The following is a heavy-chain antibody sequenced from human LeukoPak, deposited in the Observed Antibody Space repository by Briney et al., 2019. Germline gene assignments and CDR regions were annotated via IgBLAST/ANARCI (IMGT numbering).Heavy chain of an antibody. D-gene: IGHD2-2*01. CDR3: ATQVLYCSSTSCYNWFDP. CDR2: IYYSGST. CDR1: GGSISSYY. Sequence: SETLSLTCTVSGGSISSYYWSWIRQPPGKGLEWIGYIYYSGSTNYNPSLKSRVTISVDTSKNQFSLKLSSVTAADTAVYYCATQVLYCSSTSCYNWFDPWGQGTLVTVSS. J-gene: IGHJ5*02. V-gene: IGHV4-59*01.